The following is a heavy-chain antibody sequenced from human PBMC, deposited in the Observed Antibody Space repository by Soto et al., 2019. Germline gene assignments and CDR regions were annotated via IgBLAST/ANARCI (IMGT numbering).Heavy chain of an antibody. CDR1: ADSSIISDYY. Sequence: ETLALTCTVSADSSIISDYYWGWILQPPGKGLQWIGSSSYNGGTFYNPSLKGRVAISVDTSKKQSSLQVTSATASDTAVYYCARHRIEVVWRGFDYWGQGSPVTVSS. CDR2: SSYNGGT. V-gene: IGHV4-39*01. CDR3: ARHRIEVVWRGFDY. J-gene: IGHJ4*02. D-gene: IGHD3-22*01.